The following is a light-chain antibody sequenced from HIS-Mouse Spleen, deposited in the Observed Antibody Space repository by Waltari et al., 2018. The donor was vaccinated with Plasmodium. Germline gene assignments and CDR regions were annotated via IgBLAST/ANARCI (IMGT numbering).Light chain of an antibody. CDR2: DVS. Sequence: QSALTQPASVSGSPGQSITLSCTGTSSDVGGYNYVSWYQQHPGKAPKLMIYDVSNRTSGVSNRFSGAKSRNTASLTNSGLQAEDEDDYYCSSYTSSSTLNYVFGTGTKVTVL. CDR3: SSYTSSSTLNYV. J-gene: IGLJ1*01. V-gene: IGLV2-14*03. CDR1: SSDVGGYNY.